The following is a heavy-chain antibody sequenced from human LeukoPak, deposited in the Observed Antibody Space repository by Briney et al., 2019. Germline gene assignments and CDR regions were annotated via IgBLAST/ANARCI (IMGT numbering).Heavy chain of an antibody. J-gene: IGHJ4*02. CDR3: AIHPAYYYDSSGYYYFDY. V-gene: IGHV3-30*03. Sequence: PGGSLRLSCAASGFTFSTSWMSWVRQAPGKGLEWVAVISYDGSNKYYADSVKGRFTISRDNSKNMLYLQMNSLRAEDTAVYYCAIHPAYYYDSSGYYYFDYWGQGTLVTVSS. CDR2: ISYDGSNK. CDR1: GFTFSTSW. D-gene: IGHD3-22*01.